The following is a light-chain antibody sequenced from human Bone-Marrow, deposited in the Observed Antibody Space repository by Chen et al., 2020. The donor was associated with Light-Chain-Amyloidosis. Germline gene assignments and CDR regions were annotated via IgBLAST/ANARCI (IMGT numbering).Light chain of an antibody. CDR3: CSYAGSQIFV. Sequence: QSALTQPASVSGSPGQSITISCTGTSTDVGNYNLFAWYQRHPGKAPKLIIFEDNKRPSGVPSRFSGSRSGYTASLTISGLQAEDESDYYCCSYAGSQIFVFGTGSRVTVL. CDR1: STDVGNYNL. J-gene: IGLJ1*01. CDR2: EDN. V-gene: IGLV2-23*01.